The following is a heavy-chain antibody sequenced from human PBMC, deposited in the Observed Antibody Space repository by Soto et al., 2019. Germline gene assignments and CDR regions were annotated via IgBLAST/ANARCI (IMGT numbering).Heavy chain of an antibody. CDR2: ISYDGSNK. CDR3: AKTQRQQLLWFGDDLDY. D-gene: IGHD3-10*01. V-gene: IGHV3-30*18. CDR1: GFTFSSYG. J-gene: IGHJ4*02. Sequence: AGGSLRLSCAASGFTFSSYGMHWVRQAPGKGLEWVAVISYDGSNKYYADSVKGRFTISRDNSKNTLYLQMNSLRAEDTAVYYCAKTQRQQLLWFGDDLDYWGQGTLVTVSS.